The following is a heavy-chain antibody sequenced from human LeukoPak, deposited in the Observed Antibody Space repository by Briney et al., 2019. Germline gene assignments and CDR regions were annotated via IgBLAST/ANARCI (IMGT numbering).Heavy chain of an antibody. CDR2: INPNSGGT. Sequence: ASVTVSCKASGYXFTGYYIHWVRQAPGQGLEWMGWINPNSGGTNYAQKFQGRVTMTRDTSISTAYMELSSLRSDDTAVYYCARGDIYWDYWGQGTQVTVSS. D-gene: IGHD2-15*01. V-gene: IGHV1-2*02. CDR3: ARGDIYWDY. CDR1: GYXFTGYY. J-gene: IGHJ4*02.